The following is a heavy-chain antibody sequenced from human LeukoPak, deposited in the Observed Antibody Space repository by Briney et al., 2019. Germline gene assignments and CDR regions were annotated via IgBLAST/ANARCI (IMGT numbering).Heavy chain of an antibody. CDR3: ASEKRVGATPDY. D-gene: IGHD1-26*01. CDR2: IKQDGSEK. Sequence: GGSMRLSCAASGFTFSSYWMSWVRQAPGKGLEWVANIKQDGSEKYYVDSVKGRFTISRDNAKNSLYLQMNSLRAEDTAVYYCASEKRVGATPDYWGQGTLVTVSS. CDR1: GFTFSSYW. J-gene: IGHJ4*02. V-gene: IGHV3-7*01.